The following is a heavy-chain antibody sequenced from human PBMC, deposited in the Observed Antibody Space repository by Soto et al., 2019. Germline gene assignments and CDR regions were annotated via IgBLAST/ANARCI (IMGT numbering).Heavy chain of an antibody. J-gene: IGHJ4*02. CDR1: GFTFSDHY. CDR2: SRNNAHSYST. CDR3: VRGFNSFDS. Sequence: EVQLVESGGGLVQPGGSLRLSCVVSGFTFSDHYMDWVRQAPGKGLEWVGRSRNNAHSYSTEYATSVRGRFTISRDDSKKSLFLQMNNLKTADTAVYYCVRGFNSFDSWGQGTLVTVSS. V-gene: IGHV3-72*01.